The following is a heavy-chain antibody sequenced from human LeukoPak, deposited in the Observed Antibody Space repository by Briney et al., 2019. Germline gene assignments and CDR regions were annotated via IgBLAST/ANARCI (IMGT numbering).Heavy chain of an antibody. Sequence: PGGSLRLSCAASGFTFSSYWMSWVRQAPGKGPEWVANIKQDGSEKYYVDSVKGRFTISRDNAKNSLYLQMNSLRAEDTAVYYCARVTLIPYYDFWSGTGGDGAFDIWGQGTMVTVSS. V-gene: IGHV3-7*01. J-gene: IGHJ3*02. D-gene: IGHD3-3*01. CDR2: IKQDGSEK. CDR3: ARVTLIPYYDFWSGTGGDGAFDI. CDR1: GFTFSSYW.